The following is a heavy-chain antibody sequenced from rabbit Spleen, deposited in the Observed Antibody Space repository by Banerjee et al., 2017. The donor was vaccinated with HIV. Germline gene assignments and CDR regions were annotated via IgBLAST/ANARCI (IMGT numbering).Heavy chain of an antibody. CDR1: GVSFSISSY. Sequence: QSLEESGGDLVQPEGSLTLTCKASGVSFSISSYMCWVRQAPGKGLELIACIDAGSSGFTYFATWAKGRFTISKTSSTTVTLQMTRLTAADTATYFCARDTASSFSSYGMDLWGPGTLVTVS. D-gene: IGHD8-1*01. J-gene: IGHJ6*01. CDR2: IDAGSSGFT. CDR3: ARDTASSFSSYGMDL. V-gene: IGHV1S40*01.